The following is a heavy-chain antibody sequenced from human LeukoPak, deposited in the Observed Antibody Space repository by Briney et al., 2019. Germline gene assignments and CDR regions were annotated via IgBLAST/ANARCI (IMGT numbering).Heavy chain of an antibody. CDR1: GFTFSSYS. J-gene: IGHJ4*02. Sequence: GGSLRLSCAASGFTFSSYSMNWVRQAPGKGLEWVSSISSGSSYIYYADSVKGRFTISRDNAKNSLYLQMNSLRAEDTAVYYCARVNKVGSGWYYFDYWGQGTLVTVSS. CDR3: ARVNKVGSGWYYFDY. D-gene: IGHD6-19*01. CDR2: ISSGSSYI. V-gene: IGHV3-21*01.